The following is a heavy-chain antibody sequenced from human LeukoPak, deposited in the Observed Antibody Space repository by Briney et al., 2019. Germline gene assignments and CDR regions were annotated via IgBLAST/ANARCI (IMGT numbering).Heavy chain of an antibody. CDR2: IFYSVST. Sequence: SGTLSLTCTVSGGSISGYYWSWIRQPPGKGLEWIGYIFYSVSTTYNTSLKSRVTISVDTSKNQFSLKLSSVTAADTAVYYCARGEWYLLFDYWGQGTLVTVSS. D-gene: IGHD1-26*01. CDR3: ARGEWYLLFDY. V-gene: IGHV4-59*01. J-gene: IGHJ4*02. CDR1: GGSISGYY.